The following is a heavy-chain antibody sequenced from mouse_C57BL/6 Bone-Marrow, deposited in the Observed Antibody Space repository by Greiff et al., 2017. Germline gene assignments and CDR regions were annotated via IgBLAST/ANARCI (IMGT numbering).Heavy chain of an antibody. V-gene: IGHV1-61*01. CDR2: IYPSDSET. J-gene: IGHJ3*01. CDR1: GYTFTSYW. Sequence: QVQLQQPGAELVRPGSSVKLSCKASGYTFTSYWMDWVKQRPGQGLEWIGNIYPSDSETHYNQKFKDKATLTVDKSSSTAYMQLSSLTSEDSAVYYIARQLYYYGSSHWGQGTLVTVSA. CDR3: ARQLYYYGSSH. D-gene: IGHD1-1*01.